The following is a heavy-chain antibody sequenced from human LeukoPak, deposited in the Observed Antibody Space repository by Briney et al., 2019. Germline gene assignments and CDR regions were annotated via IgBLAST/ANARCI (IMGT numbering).Heavy chain of an antibody. Sequence: GGSLRLSCAASGFTFNNYWMNWARQAPGKGLEWVANIKPDGSGKYYADSVKGRFTISRGNAKDSLYLQMNSLRGDDTAVYYCARESFEYWGQGVLVTVSS. CDR3: ARESFEY. CDR1: GFTFNNYW. J-gene: IGHJ4*02. CDR2: IKPDGSGK. V-gene: IGHV3-7*04.